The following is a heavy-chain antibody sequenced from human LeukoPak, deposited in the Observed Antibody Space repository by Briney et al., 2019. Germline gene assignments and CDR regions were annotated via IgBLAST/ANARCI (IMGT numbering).Heavy chain of an antibody. CDR2: IKQDGSEK. Sequence: GGSLRLSCAASGFTFSSYWMSWVRQAPGKGLEWVANIKQDGSEKYYVDSVKGRFTISRDNAKNSLYLQMNSLRAEDTAVYYCAVSSGWDPVFVSFDYWGQGTLVTVSS. J-gene: IGHJ4*02. CDR1: GFTFSSYW. V-gene: IGHV3-7*01. CDR3: AVSSGWDPVFVSFDY. D-gene: IGHD6-19*01.